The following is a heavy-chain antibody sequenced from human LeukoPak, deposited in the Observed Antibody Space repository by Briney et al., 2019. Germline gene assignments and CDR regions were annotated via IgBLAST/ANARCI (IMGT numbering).Heavy chain of an antibody. CDR2: ISTDGNNL. CDR3: ARGGRYDFWSGPFDS. Sequence: GGSLRLSCAASGFTFSNYPMHWVRQSPGRGLEWMAIISTDGNNLYYADSVKGRFTISRDNSKNTLSLQMNSLRPDDTAVYSCARGGRYDFWSGPFDSWGQGTLVIVSS. V-gene: IGHV3-30-3*01. J-gene: IGHJ4*02. D-gene: IGHD3-3*01. CDR1: GFTFSNYP.